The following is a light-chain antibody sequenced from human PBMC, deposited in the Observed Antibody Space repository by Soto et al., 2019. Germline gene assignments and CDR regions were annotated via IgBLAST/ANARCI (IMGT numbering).Light chain of an antibody. J-gene: IGKJ1*01. CDR2: GAS. Sequence: IVLTQSPGTLPLSPGERATLSCSASHTVDNRYVAWYQQKPGQAPSLLIYGASTRATGVPDRFSGSGSGTDFSLTISSLEHEDFAVYFCQQYGNSPQSFGQGTVVHIK. CDR1: HTVDNRY. CDR3: QQYGNSPQS. V-gene: IGKV3-20*01.